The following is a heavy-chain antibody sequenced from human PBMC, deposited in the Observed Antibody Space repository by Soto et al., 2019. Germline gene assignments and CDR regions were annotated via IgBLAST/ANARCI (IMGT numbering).Heavy chain of an antibody. CDR3: ARAGGSGSYHNAFDI. J-gene: IGHJ3*02. V-gene: IGHV4-31*03. CDR2: IYYSGSI. Sequence: QVQLQESGPGLVKPSQTLSLTCTVSGGPISSGGYYWSWIRQHPGKGLEWIGYIYYSGSIYYNPSLKSRVTIAVDTSKNQFSLKLSSVTAADTAVYYCARAGGSGSYHNAFDIWGQGTMVTVSS. D-gene: IGHD3-10*01. CDR1: GGPISSGGYY.